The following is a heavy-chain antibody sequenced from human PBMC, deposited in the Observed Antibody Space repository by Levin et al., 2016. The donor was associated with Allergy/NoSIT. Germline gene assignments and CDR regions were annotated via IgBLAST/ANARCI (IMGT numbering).Heavy chain of an antibody. CDR3: AREGVGGWELLPTWFDP. CDR1: GGSFDGYY. D-gene: IGHD1-26*01. Sequence: GSLRLSCAVDGGSFDGYYWSWIRQPPGKGLEWIGYIYYSGSTNYNPSLKSRVTISVDTSKNQFSLKLSSVTAADTAVYYCAREGVGGWELLPTWFDPWGQGTLVTVSS. J-gene: IGHJ5*02. CDR2: IYYSGST. V-gene: IGHV4-59*01.